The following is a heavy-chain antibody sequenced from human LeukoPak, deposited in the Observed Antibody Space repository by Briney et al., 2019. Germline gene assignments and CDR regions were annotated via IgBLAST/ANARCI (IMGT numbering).Heavy chain of an antibody. CDR1: GYNFPSHW. Sequence: GESLKISCQTSGYNFPSHWIAWVRQIPGKGLEWMGIIYPGDSDVRYNPSFQGQVTISVDKTVKTAYLQWSSLRASDTARYYCAKAAEAFGVATVGLYCFDSWGQGTLVTVSS. V-gene: IGHV5-51*01. J-gene: IGHJ4*02. CDR3: AKAAEAFGVATVGLYCFDS. D-gene: IGHD3-3*01. CDR2: IYPGDSDV.